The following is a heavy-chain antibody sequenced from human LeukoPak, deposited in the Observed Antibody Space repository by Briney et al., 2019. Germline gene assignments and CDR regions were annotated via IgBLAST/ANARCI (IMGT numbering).Heavy chain of an antibody. CDR2: INTNTGNP. CDR1: GYTFTSYA. CDR3: ARDNIDFWSGYYRDAFDI. D-gene: IGHD3-3*01. Sequence: ASVTVSCKASGYTFTSYAMNWVRQAPGQGLEWMGWINTNTGNPTYAQGFTGRFVFSLDTSVSTAYLQISSLKAEDTAVYYCARDNIDFWSGYYRDAFDIWGQGTMVTVSS. V-gene: IGHV7-4-1*02. J-gene: IGHJ3*02.